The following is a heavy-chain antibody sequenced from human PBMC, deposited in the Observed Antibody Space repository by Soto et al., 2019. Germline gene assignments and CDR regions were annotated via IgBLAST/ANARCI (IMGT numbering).Heavy chain of an antibody. CDR2: IVPIYRTA. J-gene: IGHJ4*02. D-gene: IGHD6-13*01. V-gene: IGHV1-69*13. CDR1: GGTFSSYR. Sequence: SVKVSCKASGGTFSSYRFNWVRQARGQGLEWLGGIVPIYRTADYAQKFQGRVTITADESTRTVYMELSSLKSQDTALYYCARDSGAKLSSSWGQGTLVTVS. CDR3: ARDSGAKLSSS.